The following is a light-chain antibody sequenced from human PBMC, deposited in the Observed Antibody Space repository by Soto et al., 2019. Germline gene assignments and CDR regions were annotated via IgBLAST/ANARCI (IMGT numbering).Light chain of an antibody. CDR1: QDINNF. J-gene: IGKJ2*01. CDR2: DAS. Sequence: DIQMTQSPSSLSASVGDRVTITCQASQDINNFLNWYQQKPGSAPKLLIYDASNLETGVPSRFSGSGSGTDFTLKISRVEAEDVGVYYCMQATQLYTFGQGTKLEIK. CDR3: MQATQLYT. V-gene: IGKV1-33*01.